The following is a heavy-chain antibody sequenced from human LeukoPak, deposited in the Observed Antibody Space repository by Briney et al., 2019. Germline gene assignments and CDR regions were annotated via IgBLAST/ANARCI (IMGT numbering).Heavy chain of an antibody. V-gene: IGHV1-2*04. D-gene: IGHD3-22*01. CDR3: ARGSQTDYYDSSGYYN. J-gene: IGHJ4*02. CDR1: GYTFTGYY. CDR2: INPNSGGT. Sequence: ASVKVSCKASGYTFTGYYMHWVRQAPGQGLEWMGWINPNSGGTNYAQKFQGWVTMTRDTSISTAYMELSRLRSDDTAVYYCARGSQTDYYDSSGYYNWGQGTLVTVSS.